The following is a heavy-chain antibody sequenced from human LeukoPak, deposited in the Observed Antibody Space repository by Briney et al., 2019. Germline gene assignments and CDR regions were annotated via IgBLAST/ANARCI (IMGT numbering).Heavy chain of an antibody. Sequence: GGSLRLSCAASGFTFSSYDMHWVRQATGKGLEWVSAIGTAGDTYYPGSVKGRFTISRDNSKNTLYLQMNSLRAEDTAVYYCARDSDGDYYFDYWGQGTLVTVSS. CDR1: GFTFSSYD. D-gene: IGHD4-17*01. J-gene: IGHJ4*02. V-gene: IGHV3-13*01. CDR3: ARDSDGDYYFDY. CDR2: IGTAGDT.